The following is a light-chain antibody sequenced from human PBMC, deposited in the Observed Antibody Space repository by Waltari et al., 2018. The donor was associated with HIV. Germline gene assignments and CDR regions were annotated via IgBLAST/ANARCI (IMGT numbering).Light chain of an antibody. CDR2: DAS. J-gene: IGKJ4*01. CDR1: QRVSSY. CDR3: QQRSNWPPLT. Sequence: EIVLTQPPATLYLSPGERATLSCRASQRVSSYLAWYQQKPGQAPRLLIYDASNRATGSPARFSGSGSGTDFTLTISSLEPEDFAVYYCQQRSNWPPLTFGGGTKVEIK. V-gene: IGKV3-11*01.